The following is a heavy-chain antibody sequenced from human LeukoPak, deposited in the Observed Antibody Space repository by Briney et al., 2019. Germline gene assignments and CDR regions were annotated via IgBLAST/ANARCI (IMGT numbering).Heavy chain of an antibody. J-gene: IGHJ4*02. Sequence: SETLSLTCTVSGGSISSYYWSWIRQPPGKGLEWIGYIYYSGSTYYNPSLKSRVTISVDTSKNQFSLKLSSVTAADTAVYYCARRSLTNIVATTSPFDYWGQGTLVTAS. V-gene: IGHV4-59*08. CDR1: GGSISSYY. D-gene: IGHD5-12*01. CDR3: ARRSLTNIVATTSPFDY. CDR2: IYYSGST.